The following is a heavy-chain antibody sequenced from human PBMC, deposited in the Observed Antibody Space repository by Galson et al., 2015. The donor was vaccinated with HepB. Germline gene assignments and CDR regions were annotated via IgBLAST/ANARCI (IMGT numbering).Heavy chain of an antibody. CDR2: IWYDGSNK. CDR1: GFTFSSYG. CDR3: ARDFHYDSSAHDAFDI. Sequence: SLRLSCAASGFTFSSYGMHWVRQAPGKGLEWVAVIWYDGSNKYYADSVKSRFTISRDNSKNTLYLQMNSLRAEDTAVYYCARDFHYDSSAHDAFDIWGQGTMVTVSS. J-gene: IGHJ3*02. V-gene: IGHV3-33*01. D-gene: IGHD3-22*01.